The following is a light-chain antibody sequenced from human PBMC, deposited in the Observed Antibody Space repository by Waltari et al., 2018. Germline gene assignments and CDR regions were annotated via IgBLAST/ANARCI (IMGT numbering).Light chain of an antibody. J-gene: IGLJ2*01. CDR1: SGPTNFA. Sequence: QLVLTQSPSASASLGASVQHPCTLSSGPTNFAIAWHQQQPAKGPRYLMKLRSDGSHSKGDGIPDRFSGSSSGAERYLTISSLQSEDEADYYCQTWGTGIQVFGGGTKLTVL. V-gene: IGLV4-69*01. CDR2: LRSDGSH. CDR3: QTWGTGIQV.